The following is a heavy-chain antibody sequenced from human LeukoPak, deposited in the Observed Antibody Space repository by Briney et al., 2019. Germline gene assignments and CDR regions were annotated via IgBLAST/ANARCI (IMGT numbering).Heavy chain of an antibody. CDR2: IYYSGST. Sequence: SETLSLTCTVSGGSISSYYWSWIRQPPGKGLEWIGYIYYSGSTNYNPSLKSRVTISVYTSKNQFSLKLSSVTAAGTAVYYCASNPPTGPDAFDIWGQGTMVTVSS. CDR3: ASNPPTGPDAFDI. CDR1: GGSISSYY. V-gene: IGHV4-59*08. J-gene: IGHJ3*02. D-gene: IGHD1-14*01.